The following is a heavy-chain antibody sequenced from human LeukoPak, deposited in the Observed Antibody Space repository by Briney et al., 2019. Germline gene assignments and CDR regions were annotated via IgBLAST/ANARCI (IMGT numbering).Heavy chain of an antibody. CDR2: IKSDGST. J-gene: IGHJ6*03. Sequence: GGSLRLSCAAYAFTFSSYWMQWVRQAPGKGLVWVSRIKSDGSTNYADSVKGRFTISRDNAKNTVSLQMNSLRAEDTAVYYCARDGGYYYMDVWGKGTTVTVSS. CDR3: ARDGGYYYMDV. D-gene: IGHD3-16*01. V-gene: IGHV3-74*01. CDR1: AFTFSSYW.